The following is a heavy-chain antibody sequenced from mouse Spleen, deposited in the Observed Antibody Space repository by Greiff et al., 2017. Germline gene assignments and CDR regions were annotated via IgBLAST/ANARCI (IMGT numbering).Heavy chain of an antibody. CDR3: TRTGKGYFDY. Sequence: VKLQQSGAELVRPGASVTLSCKASGYTFTDYEMHWVKQTPVHGLEWIGAIDPETGGTAYNQKFKGKAILTADKSSSTAYMELRSLTSEDSAVYYCTRTGKGYFDYWGQGTTLTVSS. D-gene: IGHD4-1*01. CDR1: GYTFTDYE. V-gene: IGHV1-15*01. J-gene: IGHJ2*01. CDR2: IDPETGGT.